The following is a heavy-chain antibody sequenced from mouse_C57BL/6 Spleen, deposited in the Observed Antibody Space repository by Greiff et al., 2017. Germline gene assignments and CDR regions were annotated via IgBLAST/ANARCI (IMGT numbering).Heavy chain of an antibody. Sequence: VQLQQSGAELAKPGASVKLSCKASGYTFTSYWMHWVKQRPGQGLEWIGYINPRSGDTKYNQKFKDKATLTADKSSSPAYMQLGSLTYEDSAVYYCARTTVLASMGLWGQGTSVTVS. D-gene: IGHD1-1*01. CDR3: ARTTVLASMGL. V-gene: IGHV1-7*01. CDR1: GYTFTSYW. CDR2: INPRSGDT. J-gene: IGHJ4*01.